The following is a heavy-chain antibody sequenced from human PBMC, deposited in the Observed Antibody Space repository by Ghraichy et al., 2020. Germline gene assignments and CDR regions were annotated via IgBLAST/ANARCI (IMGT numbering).Heavy chain of an antibody. J-gene: IGHJ3*02. CDR1: GGSISSYY. D-gene: IGHD4-23*01. CDR3: ARGGGGMTTVVTSAFDI. CDR2: IYYSGST. Sequence: SQTLSLTCTVSGGSISSYYWSWIRQPPGKGLEWIGYIYYSGSTNYNPSLKSRVTISVDTSKNQFSLKLSSVTAADTAVYYCARGGGGMTTVVTSAFDIWGQGTMVTVSS. V-gene: IGHV4-59*01.